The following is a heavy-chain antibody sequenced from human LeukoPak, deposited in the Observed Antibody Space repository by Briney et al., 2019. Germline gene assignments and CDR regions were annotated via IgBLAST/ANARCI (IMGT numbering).Heavy chain of an antibody. CDR1: GFTFSNYD. Sequence: PGGSLRLSCAVSGFTFSNYDMHWVRQAAGKGLEWVSSIDTAGDTYYVASVKGRFTISREVAKDSLYLQMNSLRAGDTAVYYCARGQRFGVFIDNWGQGTLVTVSS. CDR2: IDTAGDT. CDR3: ARGQRFGVFIDN. V-gene: IGHV3-13*01. D-gene: IGHD3-10*01. J-gene: IGHJ4*02.